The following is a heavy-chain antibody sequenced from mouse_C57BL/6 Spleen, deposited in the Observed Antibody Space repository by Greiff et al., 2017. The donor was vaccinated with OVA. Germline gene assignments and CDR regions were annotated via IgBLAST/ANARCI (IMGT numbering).Heavy chain of an antibody. CDR1: GYTFTSYW. V-gene: IGHV1-64*01. D-gene: IGHD2-4*01. CDR3: ARKGVDDYDGWFAY. J-gene: IGHJ3*01. CDR2: IHPNSGST. Sequence: QVQLQQPGAELVKPGASVKLSCKASGYTFTSYWMHWVKQRPGQGLEWIGMIHPNSGSTNYNEKFKSKATLTVDKSSSTAYMQLSSLTSEDSAVYYCARKGVDDYDGWFAYWGQGTLVTVSA.